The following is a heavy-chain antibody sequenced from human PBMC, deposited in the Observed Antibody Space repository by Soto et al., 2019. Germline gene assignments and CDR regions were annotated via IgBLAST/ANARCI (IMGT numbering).Heavy chain of an antibody. V-gene: IGHV3-23*01. CDR1: GFTFSNYA. J-gene: IGHJ6*02. CDR3: ARDWTGDTCPCLDV. Sequence: EVQLLESGGGLVQPGGSLRLSCAAAGFTFSNYALTWVRQSPGKGLEWVSTFSGSGGSTYYADSVRGRFTISRDNSKNTLFLPMNSLRVEDTAIDYCARDWTGDTCPCLDVWGQGTTVSVSS. D-gene: IGHD3-3*01. CDR2: FSGSGGST.